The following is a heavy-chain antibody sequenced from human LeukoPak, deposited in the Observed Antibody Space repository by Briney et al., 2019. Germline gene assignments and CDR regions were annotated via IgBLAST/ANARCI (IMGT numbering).Heavy chain of an antibody. D-gene: IGHD6-6*01. CDR1: GGTFSSYA. J-gene: IGHJ6*02. CDR2: IIPIFGTA. V-gene: IGHV1-69*13. Sequence: SVKVSCKASGGTFSSYAISWVRQAPGQGLEWMGGIIPIFGTANYAQKFQGRVTITADESTSTAYMELSSLRSEDTAVYYCARGIPRGGYIAARLLEGEPYNYYGMDVWGQGTTVTVSS. CDR3: ARGIPRGGYIAARLLEGEPYNYYGMDV.